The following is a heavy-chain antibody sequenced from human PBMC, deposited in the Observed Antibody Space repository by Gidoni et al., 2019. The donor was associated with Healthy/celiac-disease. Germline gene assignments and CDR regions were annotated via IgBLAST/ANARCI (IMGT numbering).Heavy chain of an antibody. CDR1: GFTVSSYD. Sequence: EVQLVESGGGLVQHGGSLRLAGAASGFTVSSYDMHWVRQATGKGLWWVSAIGTAGDTYYPGSVKGRFTISRENAKNSLYLQMNSLRAGDTAVYYCARDAGDAFDIWGQGTMVTVSS. J-gene: IGHJ3*02. CDR3: ARDAGDAFDI. CDR2: IGTAGDT. D-gene: IGHD6-13*01. V-gene: IGHV3-13*01.